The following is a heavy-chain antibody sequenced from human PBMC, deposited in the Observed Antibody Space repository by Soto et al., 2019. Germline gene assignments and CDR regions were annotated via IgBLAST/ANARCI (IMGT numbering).Heavy chain of an antibody. J-gene: IGHJ5*02. Sequence: ETLSLTCTVSGGSISSSSYYWGWIRQPPGKGLEWIGSIYYSGSTYYNPSLKSRVTISVDTSKNQFSLKLSSVTAADTAVYYCARHSTVLRFLEWLPDWFDPWGQGTLVTVSS. CDR3: ARHSTVLRFLEWLPDWFDP. CDR2: IYYSGST. V-gene: IGHV4-39*01. D-gene: IGHD3-3*01. CDR1: GGSISSSSYY.